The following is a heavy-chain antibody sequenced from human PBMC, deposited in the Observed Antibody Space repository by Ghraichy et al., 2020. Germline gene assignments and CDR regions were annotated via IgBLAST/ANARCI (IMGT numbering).Heavy chain of an antibody. CDR1: GGAISNYY. V-gene: IGHV4-4*07. Sequence: SETLSLTCSVSGGAISNYYWTWLRQSAGKGLEWIGRIYGSGSTSYNPSLKSRVTMSVEKSKNQFSLRLTFVTAADTAVYYCARGDSTNSGGDYYNGLDVWGQGTTVTVSS. J-gene: IGHJ6*02. CDR3: ARGDSTNSGGDYYNGLDV. CDR2: IYGSGST. D-gene: IGHD2-2*01.